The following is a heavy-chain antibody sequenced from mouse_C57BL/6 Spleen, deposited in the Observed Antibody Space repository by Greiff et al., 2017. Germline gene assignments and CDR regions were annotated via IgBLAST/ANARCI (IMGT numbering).Heavy chain of an antibody. Sequence: QVQLQQSGAELARPGASVKMSCKASGYTFTSYTMHWVKQRPGQGLEWIGYINPSSGYTKYNQKFKDKATLTADKSSSTAYMQLSSLTSEDSAVXYCARGGGNDFDYWGQGTTLTVSS. V-gene: IGHV1-4*01. CDR2: INPSSGYT. J-gene: IGHJ2*01. CDR1: GYTFTSYT. D-gene: IGHD1-1*02. CDR3: ARGGGNDFDY.